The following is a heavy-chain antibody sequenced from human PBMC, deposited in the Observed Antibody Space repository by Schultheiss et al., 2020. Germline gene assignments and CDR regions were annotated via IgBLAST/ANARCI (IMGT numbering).Heavy chain of an antibody. CDR3: ATLDTAVTHGGH. D-gene: IGHD5-18*01. V-gene: IGHV3-66*04. Sequence: GGSLRLSCAASGFTVSSNYMSWVRQAPGKGLEWVSVIYSGGSTYYADSVKGRFTISSDSAKKSLYLQMTSLSVEDTAVYYCATLDTAVTHGGHWGLGTLVTVSS. CDR2: IYSGGST. J-gene: IGHJ4*02. CDR1: GFTVSSNY.